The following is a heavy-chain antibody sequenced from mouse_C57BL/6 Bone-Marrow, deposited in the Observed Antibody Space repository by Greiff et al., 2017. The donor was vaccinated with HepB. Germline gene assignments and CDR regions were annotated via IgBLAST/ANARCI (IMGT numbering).Heavy chain of an antibody. D-gene: IGHD2-12*01. V-gene: IGHV1-53*01. CDR1: GYTFTSYW. CDR2: INPSNGGT. CDR3: ARRHYSPYYAMDY. J-gene: IGHJ4*01. Sequence: QVHVKQPGTELVKPGASVKLSCKASGYTFTSYWMHWVKQRPGQGLEWIGNINPSNGGTNYNEKFKSKATLTVDKSSSTAYMQLSSLTSEDSAVYYCARRHYSPYYAMDYWGQGTSVTVSS.